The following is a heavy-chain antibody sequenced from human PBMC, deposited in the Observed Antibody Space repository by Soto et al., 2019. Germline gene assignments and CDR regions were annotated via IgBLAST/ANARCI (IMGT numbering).Heavy chain of an antibody. Sequence: SVKVSCKASGGTFSSYAISWVRQAPGQGLEWMGGIIPIFGTANYAQKFQGRVTITADESTSTAYMELRSLRSEDTAVYYCAREYNNVSGGAHWGQGTLVTVSS. D-gene: IGHD1-20*01. J-gene: IGHJ4*02. CDR2: IIPIFGTA. CDR1: GGTFSSYA. CDR3: AREYNNVSGGAH. V-gene: IGHV1-69*13.